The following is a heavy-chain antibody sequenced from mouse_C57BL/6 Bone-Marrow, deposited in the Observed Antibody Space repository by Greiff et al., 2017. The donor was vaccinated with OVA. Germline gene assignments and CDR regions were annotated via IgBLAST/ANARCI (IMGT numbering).Heavy chain of an antibody. CDR3: AREDHGSGNYAMDY. J-gene: IGHJ4*01. V-gene: IGHV1-75*01. CDR1: GYTFTDYY. D-gene: IGHD1-1*01. CDR2: IFPGSGST. Sequence: QVQLQQSGPELVKPGASVKISCKASGYTFTDYYINWVKQRPGQGLEWIGWIFPGSGSTYYNEKFKGKATLTLDKSSSTAYMLLSSLTSEDSAVYFCAREDHGSGNYAMDYWGQGTSVTVSS.